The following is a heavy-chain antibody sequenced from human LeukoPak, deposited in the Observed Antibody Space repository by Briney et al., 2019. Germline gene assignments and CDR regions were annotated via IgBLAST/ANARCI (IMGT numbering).Heavy chain of an antibody. CDR3: VRTAGIFWSGAYYFDS. J-gene: IGHJ4*02. V-gene: IGHV1-8*01. CDR2: MNPNSGNT. CDR1: GDTFTNYD. D-gene: IGHD3-3*01. Sequence: ASVKVSCKASGDTFTNYDINWVRQATGQGLEWMRWMNPNSGNTGYAQKFQGRLTMTRNTSITTAYMEVSSLRSEDTAVYYCVRTAGIFWSGAYYFDSWGQGTLVTVSS.